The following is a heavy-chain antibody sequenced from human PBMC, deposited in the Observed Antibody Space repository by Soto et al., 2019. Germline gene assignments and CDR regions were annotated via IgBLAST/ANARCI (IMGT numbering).Heavy chain of an antibody. V-gene: IGHV3-23*01. CDR1: GFTFRNYA. D-gene: IGHD5-18*01. CDR3: AKDSYGFDY. J-gene: IGHJ4*02. Sequence: GGSLILSCAASGFTFRNYAMNWVRQAPGKGLEWVSAISSSVGSTFYADSVKGRFTISRDNSKNTLYLQMNSLRAEDTAVYYCAKDSYGFDYWGQGTLVTVSS. CDR2: ISSSVGST.